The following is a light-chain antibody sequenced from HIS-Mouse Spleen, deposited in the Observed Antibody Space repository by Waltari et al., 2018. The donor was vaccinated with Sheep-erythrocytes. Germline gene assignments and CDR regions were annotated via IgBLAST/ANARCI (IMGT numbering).Light chain of an antibody. Sequence: DIQMTQSPSSLSASVGDRVTITCRASQRISSYLNWYQQKPRKAPKLLFYAASSLQSGVPSRFSGSVSGTDFTLTISSLQPEDFATYYCQQSYSTPYTFGQGTKLEIK. CDR1: QRISSY. CDR2: AAS. CDR3: QQSYSTPYT. V-gene: IGKV1-39*01. J-gene: IGKJ2*01.